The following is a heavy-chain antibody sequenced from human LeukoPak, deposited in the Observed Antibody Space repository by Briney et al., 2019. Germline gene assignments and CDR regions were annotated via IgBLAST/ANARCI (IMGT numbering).Heavy chain of an antibody. Sequence: GGSLRLSCAASGFTFSGYNMNWVRHAPGKGLEWVSYISSSSSTIYYADSVKGRFTIGRDNAKNSLYLQMNRLRAVDTAVYYCASDYSGNYFNAFDIWGQGTMVTVSS. CDR3: ASDYSGNYFNAFDI. CDR1: GFTFSGYN. CDR2: ISSSSSTI. J-gene: IGHJ3*02. V-gene: IGHV3-48*01. D-gene: IGHD1-26*01.